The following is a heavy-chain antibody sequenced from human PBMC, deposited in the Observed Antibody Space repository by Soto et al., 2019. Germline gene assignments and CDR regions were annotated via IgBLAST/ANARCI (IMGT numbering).Heavy chain of an antibody. Sequence: QVQLQESGPGLVKPSETLSLTCTVSGGSISSYFWRWIRQPPGKGLEWIGYIYYSGSTNYSPSLKSRVTISVDTSKNQFALKLSSVTAADTAVYYCARGVRYFDYWGRGTLVTVSS. V-gene: IGHV4-59*01. CDR1: GGSISSYF. D-gene: IGHD3-10*01. CDR2: IYYSGST. CDR3: ARGVRYFDY. J-gene: IGHJ4*02.